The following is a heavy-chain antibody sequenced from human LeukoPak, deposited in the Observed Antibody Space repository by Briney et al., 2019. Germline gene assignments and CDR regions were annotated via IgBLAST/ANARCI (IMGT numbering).Heavy chain of an antibody. V-gene: IGHV3-23*01. J-gene: IGHJ4*02. Sequence: GCLRRSCAASGFTFSSFAMSGVRQAPGKGLEWGSAISGSGGRTYYAHSVKGRFTISRDNSKNPLYLQMTSLRVEDTAVYYCANAEEQQLVRLVHYWGQGTLVTVSS. CDR1: GFTFSSFA. D-gene: IGHD6-13*01. CDR2: ISGSGGRT. CDR3: ANAEEQQLVRLVHY.